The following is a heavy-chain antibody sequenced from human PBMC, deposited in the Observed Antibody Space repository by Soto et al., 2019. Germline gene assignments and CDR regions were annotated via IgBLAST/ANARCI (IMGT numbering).Heavy chain of an antibody. CDR2: ISGSGFKK. J-gene: IGHJ6*02. CDR1: GFIFENFG. CDR3: ARDLDGMDV. D-gene: IGHD3-16*01. V-gene: IGHV3-23*01. Sequence: VGSLRLSCAASGFIFENFGMSWVRQAPGKGLEWISSISGSGFKKYYADSVKGRFTISRDNSKNTLYLQMNSLRAEDTAVYYCARDLDGMDVWGQGTTVTVSS.